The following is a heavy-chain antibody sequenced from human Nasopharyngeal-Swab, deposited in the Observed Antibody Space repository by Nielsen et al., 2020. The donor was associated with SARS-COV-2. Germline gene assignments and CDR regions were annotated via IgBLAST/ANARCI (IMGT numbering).Heavy chain of an antibody. Sequence: ASSQVSCKASGYTFTSYGISWVRQAPGQGLEWMGWISAYNGNTNYAQKLQGRVTMTTDTSTSTAYMELRSLRSDDTAVYYCARDSLYYDFWSGSDYYYYGMDVWGQGTTVTVSS. CDR1: GYTFTSYG. CDR2: ISAYNGNT. J-gene: IGHJ6*02. V-gene: IGHV1-18*01. CDR3: ARDSLYYDFWSGSDYYYYGMDV. D-gene: IGHD3-3*01.